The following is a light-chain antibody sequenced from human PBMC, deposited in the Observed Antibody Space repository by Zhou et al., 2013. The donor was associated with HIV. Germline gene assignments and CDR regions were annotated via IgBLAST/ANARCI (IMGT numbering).Light chain of an antibody. CDR2: AAS. J-gene: IGKJ2*01. V-gene: IGKV1-12*01. CDR3: QQANSFPYT. CDR1: QGISSS. Sequence: DIQLTQSPPFVSASVGDRVTITCRASQGISSSLAWYQHNPGKAPKLLIYAASSLQSGVPSRFSGSGSGTDFTLTISSLQPEDFATYYCQQANSFPYTFARGPSWRSN.